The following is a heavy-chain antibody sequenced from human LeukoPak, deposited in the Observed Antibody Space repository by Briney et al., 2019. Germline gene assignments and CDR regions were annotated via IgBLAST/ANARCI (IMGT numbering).Heavy chain of an antibody. CDR3: AHLVIAATRFDC. CDR2: ISWDDDK. D-gene: IGHD2-2*01. CDR1: GFSLSTSGVG. Sequence: SGPTLVNPTQALTLTFTFSGFSLSTSGVGEGWIRQPPGKALEWLALISWDDDKRYSPFLTSRLTISKDTSKNQVVLTMTNMDPVDTATYYCAHLVIAATRFDCWGQGTLVTVSS. V-gene: IGHV2-5*02. J-gene: IGHJ4*02.